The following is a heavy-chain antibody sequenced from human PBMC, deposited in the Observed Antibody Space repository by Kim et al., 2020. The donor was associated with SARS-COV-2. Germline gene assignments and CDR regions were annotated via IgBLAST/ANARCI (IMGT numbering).Heavy chain of an antibody. CDR2: IYPRDSDT. Sequence: GESLKISCKGVGYTFSSYWIGWVRQMPGKGLEWMGIIYPRDSDTKYSPSFQGQVTISADKSLNTAYLQWSRLKASDTAIYYCARHSLSVSPDYWGPGTIVTVSP. D-gene: IGHD1-26*01. CDR3: ARHSLSVSPDY. V-gene: IGHV5-51*01. CDR1: GYTFSSYW. J-gene: IGHJ4*02.